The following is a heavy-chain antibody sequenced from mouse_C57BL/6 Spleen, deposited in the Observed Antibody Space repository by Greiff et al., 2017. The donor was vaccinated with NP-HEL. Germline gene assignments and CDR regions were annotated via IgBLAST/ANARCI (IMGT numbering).Heavy chain of an antibody. CDR3: ARGPCDYGVEYFDV. Sequence: QVQLQQSGPGLVQPSQSLSITCTVSGYSLTSYCVHWVRQSPGKGLEWLGVIWRDGRTDYNAAFKSRVSISKDNSKSQVFFKINSLQADDTAIYYCARGPCDYGVEYFDVWGTGTTVTVSS. CDR2: IWRDGRT. CDR1: GYSLTSYC. J-gene: IGHJ1*03. D-gene: IGHD2-4*01. V-gene: IGHV2-2*01.